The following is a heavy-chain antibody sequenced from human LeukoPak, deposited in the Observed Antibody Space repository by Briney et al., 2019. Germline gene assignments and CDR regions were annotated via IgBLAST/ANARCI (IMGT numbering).Heavy chain of an antibody. CDR3: ARGGYSTSSNYSYYYMDV. J-gene: IGHJ6*03. Sequence: SETLSLTCAVYGGSFSGYYWSWIRQPPGKGLEWIGEINHSGSTNYNPSLKSRVTISVDTSENQFSLKLSSVTAADTAAYYCARGGYSTSSNYSYYYMDVWGKGTTVTVSS. CDR2: INHSGST. V-gene: IGHV4-34*01. CDR1: GGSFSGYY. D-gene: IGHD6-6*01.